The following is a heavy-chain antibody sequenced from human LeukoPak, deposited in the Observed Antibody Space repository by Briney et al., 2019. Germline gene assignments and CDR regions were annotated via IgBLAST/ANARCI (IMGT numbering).Heavy chain of an antibody. V-gene: IGHV3-30*18. CDR1: GFTFSSYS. D-gene: IGHD6-13*01. CDR2: ISYDGSNK. CDR3: AKAGSSSSMGY. Sequence: GGSLRLSCAASGFTFSSYSMNWVRQAPGEGLEWVAVISYDGSNKYYADSVKGRFTISRDNSKNTLYLQMNSLRAEDTAVYYCAKAGSSSSMGYWGQGTLVTVSS. J-gene: IGHJ4*02.